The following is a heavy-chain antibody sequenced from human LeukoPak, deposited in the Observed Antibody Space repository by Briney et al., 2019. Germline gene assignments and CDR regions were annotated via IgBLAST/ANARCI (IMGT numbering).Heavy chain of an antibody. D-gene: IGHD3-22*01. J-gene: IGHJ3*02. V-gene: IGHV4-4*07. CDR2: ISSSGST. CDR1: GNSFGNYY. CDR3: ARGPYSYDSSGAFDI. Sequence: SETLSLTCTVSGNSFGNYYWSWIRQPAGKGLEWIGRISSSGSTNYNPSLKSRVTISVDTSKNQFSLKLSSVTAADTAVYFCARGPYSYDSSGAFDIWGQGTMVTVSS.